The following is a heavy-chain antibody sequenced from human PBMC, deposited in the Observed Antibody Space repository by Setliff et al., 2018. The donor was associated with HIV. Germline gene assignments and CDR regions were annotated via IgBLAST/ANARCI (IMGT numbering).Heavy chain of an antibody. J-gene: IGHJ3*01. D-gene: IGHD1-7*01. CDR3: ARQRAGEIEELPGALPLRGVFDL. Sequence: SETLSLTCAMSGDSLNSDAFSWSWIRLPPGEGLEWIGYMKEGGRTYYNPSLRSRVTITSDKSKNQLSLTLNSVTAADTAVCYCARQRAGEIEELPGALPLRGVFDLWGQGTMVTVSS. CDR1: GDSLNSDAFS. CDR2: MKEGGRT. V-gene: IGHV4-30-2*01.